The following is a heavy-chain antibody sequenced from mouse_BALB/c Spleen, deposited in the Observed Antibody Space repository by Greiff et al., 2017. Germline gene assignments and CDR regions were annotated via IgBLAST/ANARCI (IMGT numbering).Heavy chain of an antibody. CDR3: ARHYRYDVGWYFDV. CDR1: GFTFSSYG. V-gene: IGHV5-6*01. Sequence: EVMLVESGGDLVKPGGSLKLSCAASGFTFSSYGMSWVRQTPDKRLEWVATISSGGSYTYYPDSVKGRFTISRDNAKNTLYLQMSSLKSEDTAMYYCARHYRYDVGWYFDVWGAGTTVTVSS. CDR2: ISSGGSYT. D-gene: IGHD2-14*01. J-gene: IGHJ1*01.